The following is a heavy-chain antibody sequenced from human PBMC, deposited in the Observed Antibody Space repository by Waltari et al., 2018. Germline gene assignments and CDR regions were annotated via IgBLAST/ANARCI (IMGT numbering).Heavy chain of an antibody. V-gene: IGHV3-9*01. Sequence: EVPLMESGGGLVQPGRSLRLSGAVSRFTFDGYAMHWVRHVPGRALVWVSGIDWRSGRIAYADSVKGRFIISRDDARNSLNLQMNTLRVDDTAVYYCTKDLLPGGADVWGRGTTVTVSS. CDR1: RFTFDGYA. D-gene: IGHD2-15*01. J-gene: IGHJ6*02. CDR3: TKDLLPGGADV. CDR2: IDWRSGRI.